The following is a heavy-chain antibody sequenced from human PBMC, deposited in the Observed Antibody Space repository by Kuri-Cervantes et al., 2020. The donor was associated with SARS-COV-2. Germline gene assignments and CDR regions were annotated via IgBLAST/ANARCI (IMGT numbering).Heavy chain of an antibody. Sequence: ASVKVSCKAPETTFPNYDINWVRQATGQGLEWMGWMNPNSGNTGYAQKFQGRVTITRNTSISTAYMELSRLRSDDTAVYYCAIRYCSGGSCYYLYYFDYWGQGTLVTVSS. D-gene: IGHD2-15*01. CDR1: ETTFPNYD. J-gene: IGHJ4*02. V-gene: IGHV1-8*01. CDR3: AIRYCSGGSCYYLYYFDY. CDR2: MNPNSGNT.